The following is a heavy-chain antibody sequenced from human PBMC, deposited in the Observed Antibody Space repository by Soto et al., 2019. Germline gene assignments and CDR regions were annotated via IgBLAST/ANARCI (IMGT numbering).Heavy chain of an antibody. J-gene: IGHJ1*01. CDR3: ARDGCSAGNCYSGYFQH. V-gene: IGHV3-66*01. CDR2: IYSSGLT. CDR1: GFAVSSHY. Sequence: EVPLVESGGGLVQPGGSLRLSCAASGFAVSSHYMSWVRQAPGRGLEWVSVIYSSGLTYYAESVKGRFTISRDNSTNTLFLQMNSLRAEDTAVYYCARDGCSAGNCYSGYFQHRGQGTLVTVS. D-gene: IGHD2-15*01.